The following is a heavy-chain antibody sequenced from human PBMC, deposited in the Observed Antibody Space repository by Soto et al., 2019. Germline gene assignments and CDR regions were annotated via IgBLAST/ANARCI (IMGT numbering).Heavy chain of an antibody. CDR1: GGTLSSYA. V-gene: IGHV1-18*01. J-gene: IGHJ4*02. CDR3: ARDLGGQIVDY. Sequence: ASVKVSCKASGGTLSSYAIRWVRQAPGQGLEWMGWISGYNGNTKYAQKLQGRVTMTTDTSTSTAYMELRSLRSDDTAVYYCARDLGGQIVDYWGQGTLVTVSS. CDR2: ISGYNGNT. D-gene: IGHD1-26*01.